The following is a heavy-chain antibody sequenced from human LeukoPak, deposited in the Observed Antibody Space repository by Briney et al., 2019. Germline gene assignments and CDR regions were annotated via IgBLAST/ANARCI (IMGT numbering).Heavy chain of an antibody. CDR2: IKQDGSEK. V-gene: IGHV3-7*01. J-gene: IGHJ4*02. D-gene: IGHD3-16*01. CDR3: ARVRYYDYVWGSRHYYFDY. CDR1: GFTFSSYS. Sequence: GGSLRLSCAASGFTFSSYSMNWVRQAPGKGLEWVANIKQDGSEKYYVDSVKGRFTISRDNAKNSLYLQMNSLRAEDTAVYYCARVRYYDYVWGSRHYYFDYWGQGTLVTVSS.